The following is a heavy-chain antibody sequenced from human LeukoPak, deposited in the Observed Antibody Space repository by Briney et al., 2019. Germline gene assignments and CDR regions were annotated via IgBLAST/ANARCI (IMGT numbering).Heavy chain of an antibody. V-gene: IGHV4-31*03. CDR1: GVSISSGGYY. Sequence: SETLSLTCTVSGVSISSGGYYWSWIRQHPEKGLEWIGYIYNSGSTYYNPSLKSRLTISGDTSKNQLSLKLGSVTAADTAVYYCARGGDYGMDVWGQGTSVTVSS. CDR2: IYNSGST. J-gene: IGHJ6*02. CDR3: ARGGDYGMDV. D-gene: IGHD3-16*01.